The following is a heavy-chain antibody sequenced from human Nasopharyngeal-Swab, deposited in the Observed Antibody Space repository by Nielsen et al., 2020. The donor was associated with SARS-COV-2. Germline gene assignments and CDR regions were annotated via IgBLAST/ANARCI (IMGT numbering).Heavy chain of an antibody. CDR2: IDWDDDK. CDR3: ARIPGYSSGWYSGGMDV. J-gene: IGHJ6*02. D-gene: IGHD6-19*01. CDR1: GFSLSTSGMC. V-gene: IGHV2-70*01. Sequence: SGPMLVKPTQTLTLTCTFSGFSLSTSGMCVSWIRQPPGKALEWPALIDWDDDKYYSTSLKTRLTISKDTSKNRVVLTMTNMDPVDTATYYCARIPGYSSGWYSGGMDVWGQGTTVTVSS.